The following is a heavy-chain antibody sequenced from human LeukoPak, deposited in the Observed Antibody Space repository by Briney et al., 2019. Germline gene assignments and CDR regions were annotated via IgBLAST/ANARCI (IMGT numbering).Heavy chain of an antibody. D-gene: IGHD3-10*01. V-gene: IGHV3-30*03. Sequence: GGCLRLSRAASGFTFTSYGMHWVRQAPGKGLEWVALITYDGDYKYYSDSVKGRFTISSDTSKNTLYLQMNSLRAEDTAVYYCARDLSPVVRASPMGYWGQGTLFTVSS. J-gene: IGHJ4*02. CDR1: GFTFTSYG. CDR3: ARDLSPVVRASPMGY. CDR2: ITYDGDYK.